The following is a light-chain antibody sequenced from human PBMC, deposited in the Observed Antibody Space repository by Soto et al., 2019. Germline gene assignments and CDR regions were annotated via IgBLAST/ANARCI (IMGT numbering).Light chain of an antibody. CDR3: QQYHTLPYS. J-gene: IGKJ2*03. V-gene: IGKV4-1*01. CDR1: QSVFHTSYNRNY. CDR2: WAS. Sequence: DIVMTQSPDSLAVSLGERATINCKSSQSVFHTSYNRNYLAWYLQKPGQPPKVLMYWASTRESGVPDRFSGSASGTDFTLTITSLQPEDVAVYYCQQYHTLPYSFGQGTKLEIK.